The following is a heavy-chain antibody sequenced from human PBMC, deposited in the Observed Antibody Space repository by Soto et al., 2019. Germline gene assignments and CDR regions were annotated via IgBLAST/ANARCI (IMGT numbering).Heavy chain of an antibody. V-gene: IGHV3-33*01. CDR1: GFIFSTYG. CDR2: IWYDGSNK. J-gene: IGHJ4*02. CDR3: ARAVGPFDY. Sequence: QVQLVESEGGVVQPGRSLRLSCAASGFIFSTYGMHWVRQAPGKGLEWVAVIWYDGSNKYYADSVRGRFTISRDNSKNTLFLPLNSLRAEDTAVYYCARAVGPFDYWGQGTLVTVSS. D-gene: IGHD1-26*01.